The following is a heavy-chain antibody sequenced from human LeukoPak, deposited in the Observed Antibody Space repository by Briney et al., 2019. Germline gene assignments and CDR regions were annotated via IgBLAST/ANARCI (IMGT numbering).Heavy chain of an antibody. CDR3: ARDRPYNWFDP. V-gene: IGHV4-30-2*01. Sequence: PSETLSLTCTVSGGSISSGDYYWSWIRQPPGKGLEWIGYVYHSGTTYYNPSLKSRVTISVDRSKNQFSLKLSSVTAADTAVYYCARDRPYNWFDPWGQGTLVTVSS. J-gene: IGHJ5*02. CDR1: GGSISSGDYY. CDR2: VYHSGTT.